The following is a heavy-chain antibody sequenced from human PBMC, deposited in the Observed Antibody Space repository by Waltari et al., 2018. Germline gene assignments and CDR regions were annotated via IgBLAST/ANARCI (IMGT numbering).Heavy chain of an antibody. CDR1: GFTFGRFD. D-gene: IGHD1-7*01. Sequence: EVRLVESGGTSVQPGGSLRLSCVASGFTFGRFDLNWVRQEPGKGPEWISYISSAARTIYYADSVKGRFTVSRDNGKNVLYLQMNNLRSEDTAMYYCARDQGPANFNWLDAWGQGTRFTVSS. CDR2: ISSAARTI. CDR3: ARDQGPANFNWLDA. V-gene: IGHV3-48*03. J-gene: IGHJ5*02.